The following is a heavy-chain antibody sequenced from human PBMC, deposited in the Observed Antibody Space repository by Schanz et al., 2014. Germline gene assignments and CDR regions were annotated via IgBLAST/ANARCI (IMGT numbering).Heavy chain of an antibody. J-gene: IGHJ4*02. Sequence: DVQLLESGGGLVQPGGSLRLSCAASGFTFTNYAMSWVRQAPGKGLEWVSLISDSGDTAYHADSVKGRFTISRDNFKGALYLQMSSLRAEDTAVYYCAKSLESCPGGRCSRGYFDYWGQGTLVTVSS. D-gene: IGHD2-8*02. CDR2: ISDSGDTA. V-gene: IGHV3-23*01. CDR1: GFTFTNYA. CDR3: AKSLESCPGGRCSRGYFDY.